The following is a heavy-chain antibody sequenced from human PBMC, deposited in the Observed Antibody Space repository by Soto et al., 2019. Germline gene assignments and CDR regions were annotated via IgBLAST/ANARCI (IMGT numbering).Heavy chain of an antibody. J-gene: IGHJ6*02. Sequence: SETLSLTCAVYGGSFSGYYWSWIRQPPGKGLEWIGEINHSGSTNYNPSLKGRVTISVDTSKNQFSLKLSSVTAADTAVYYCARGGYYGSGSYYMPTPNYYYYGMDVWGQGTTVTVSS. CDR1: GGSFSGYY. CDR2: INHSGST. D-gene: IGHD3-10*01. CDR3: ARGGYYGSGSYYMPTPNYYYYGMDV. V-gene: IGHV4-34*01.